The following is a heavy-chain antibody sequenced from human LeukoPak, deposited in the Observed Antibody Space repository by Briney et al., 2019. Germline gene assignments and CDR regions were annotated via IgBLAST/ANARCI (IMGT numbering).Heavy chain of an antibody. CDR3: ARVVEDSGSYYDY. D-gene: IGHD1-26*01. CDR2: MNPNSGNT. V-gene: IGHV1-8*02. CDR1: GYTFTSYD. Sequence: WASVKVSCKASGYTFTSYDINWVRQATGQGLEWMGWMNPNSGNTGYAQKFQGRVTMTRNTSISTAYMELSSLRSEDTAVYYCARVVEDSGSYYDYWGQGTLVTVSS. J-gene: IGHJ4*02.